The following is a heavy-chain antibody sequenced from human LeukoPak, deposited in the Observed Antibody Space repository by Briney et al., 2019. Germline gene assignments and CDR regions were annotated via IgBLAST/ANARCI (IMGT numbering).Heavy chain of an antibody. D-gene: IGHD4-23*01. J-gene: IGHJ5*02. CDR2: INHSGST. V-gene: IGHV4-34*01. CDR3: GRASGYYGGNP. Sequence: NPSETLSLTCAVYGGSFSGYYWSWIRQPPGKGLEWIGEINHSGSTNYNPSLKSRVTISVDASKNQFSLKLSSVTAADTAVYYCGRASGYYGGNPWGQGTLVTVSS. CDR1: GGSFSGYY.